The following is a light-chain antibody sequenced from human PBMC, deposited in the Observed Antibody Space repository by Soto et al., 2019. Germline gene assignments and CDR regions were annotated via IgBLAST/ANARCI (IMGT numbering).Light chain of an antibody. CDR2: GAS. CDR1: QRVSSGY. V-gene: IGKV3-20*01. Sequence: ENMLTQSPAPLPLAPGERATITCRASQRVSSGYLAWYQQKPGQTPRLLIYGASGRATGIPDRFSGSGSGTDFTLTISRLEPEDFAVYYCQQYHTSPVTFGQGTKVDNK. CDR3: QQYHTSPVT. J-gene: IGKJ1*01.